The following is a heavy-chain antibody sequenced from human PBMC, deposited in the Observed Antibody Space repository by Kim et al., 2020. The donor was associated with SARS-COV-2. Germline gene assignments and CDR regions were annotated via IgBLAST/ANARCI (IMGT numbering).Heavy chain of an antibody. J-gene: IGHJ4*02. CDR1: GGSFSGYY. Sequence: SETLSLTCAVYGGSFSGYYWSWIRQPPGKGLEWTGEINHSGSTNYNPSLKSRVTISVDTSKNQFSLKLSSVTAADTAVYYCARPRTYYYDSSGYSNWGQGTLVTVSS. CDR3: ARPRTYYYDSSGYSN. V-gene: IGHV4-34*01. CDR2: INHSGST. D-gene: IGHD3-22*01.